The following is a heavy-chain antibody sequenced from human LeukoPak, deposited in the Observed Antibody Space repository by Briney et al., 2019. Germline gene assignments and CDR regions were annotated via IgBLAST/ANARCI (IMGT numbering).Heavy chain of an antibody. CDR1: GDSISRYY. Sequence: SETLSLTCSVSGDSISRYYWSWIRQPPGKGLEWIGYIYYSGSTNYNPSLKSRVTISVDTSKNQFSLKLSSVTAADTAVYYCARGDCGGDCNSPFDYWGQGTLVTVSS. J-gene: IGHJ4*02. CDR3: ARGDCGGDCNSPFDY. CDR2: IYYSGST. D-gene: IGHD2-21*02. V-gene: IGHV4-59*01.